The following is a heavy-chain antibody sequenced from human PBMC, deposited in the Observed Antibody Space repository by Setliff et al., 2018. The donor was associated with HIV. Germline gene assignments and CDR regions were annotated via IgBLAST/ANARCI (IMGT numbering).Heavy chain of an antibody. CDR1: GASISSHF. CDR3: ARDAFLSAAGGTLPLDN. D-gene: IGHD6-13*01. Sequence: TLSLTCTVSGASISSHFWSWIRQPAGKGLEWIGRINPSGITNYNPSLRSRLTMSVDTSQNQISLKLTSVTAADTAVYYCARDAFLSAAGGTLPLDNWGQGTLVTVSS. J-gene: IGHJ4*02. V-gene: IGHV4-4*07. CDR2: INPSGIT.